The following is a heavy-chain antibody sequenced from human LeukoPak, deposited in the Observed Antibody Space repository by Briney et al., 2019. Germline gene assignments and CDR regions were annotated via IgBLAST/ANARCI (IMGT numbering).Heavy chain of an antibody. V-gene: IGHV4-34*01. J-gene: IGHJ5*02. CDR3: ARDLRFIPAASANGWFDP. CDR1: GGSFSGYY. CDR2: INHSGST. D-gene: IGHD6-13*01. Sequence: SETLSLTCAVYGGSFSGYYWSWIRQPPGKGLEWIGEINHSGSTNYNPSLKSRVTISVDTSKNQFSLKLSSVTAADTAVYYCARDLRFIPAASANGWFDPWGQGTQVTVSS.